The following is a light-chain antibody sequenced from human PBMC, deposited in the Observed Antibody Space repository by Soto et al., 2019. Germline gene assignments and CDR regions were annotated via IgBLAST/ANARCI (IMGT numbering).Light chain of an antibody. V-gene: IGKV3-20*01. CDR3: QQFGTSPMFT. J-gene: IGKJ2*01. CDR2: GAF. CDR1: QSVSSSY. Sequence: EIVLTQSPDTLSLSPGERATLSCRASQSVSSSYLAWYQQRPGQAPRLLIFGAFSRATGVPDRFSGSGSGTDFTLTISRLEPEDFVVYYCQQFGTSPMFTFGQGTKLEV.